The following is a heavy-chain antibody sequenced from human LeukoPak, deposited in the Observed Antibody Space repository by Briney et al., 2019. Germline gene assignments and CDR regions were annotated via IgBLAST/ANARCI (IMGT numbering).Heavy chain of an antibody. V-gene: IGHV3-30*18. D-gene: IGHD2/OR15-2a*01. CDR2: ISYDGSNK. CDR1: GFTFSNYG. CDR3: AKETYLSLDY. Sequence: GGSLRLSCEASGFTFSNYGMHWVRQAPGRGLERVALISYDGSNKYYADSVKGRFTISRDNSKNTLYLQMNSLRAEDTAVYYCAKETYLSLDYWGQGTLVTVSS. J-gene: IGHJ4*02.